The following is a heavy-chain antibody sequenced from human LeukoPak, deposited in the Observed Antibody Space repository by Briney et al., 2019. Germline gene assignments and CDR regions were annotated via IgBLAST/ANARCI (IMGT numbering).Heavy chain of an antibody. D-gene: IGHD1-1*01. Sequence: QPGGSLRLSCAASGLTFSSRWMSWVRQAPGKGLEWVSYISSRDRTTYYADSVTGRFTISRDNAKNSLYLQMNSLRAEDTAVYYCARTSWNDVPYLDYWGQGTLVTVSS. V-gene: IGHV3-48*03. CDR2: ISSRDRTT. CDR1: GLTFSSRW. CDR3: ARTSWNDVPYLDY. J-gene: IGHJ4*02.